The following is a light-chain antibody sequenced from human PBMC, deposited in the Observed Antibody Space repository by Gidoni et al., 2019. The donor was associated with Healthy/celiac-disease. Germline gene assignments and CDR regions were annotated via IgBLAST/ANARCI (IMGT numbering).Light chain of an antibody. V-gene: IGKV1-39*01. CDR3: QQSYSTPQT. J-gene: IGKJ1*01. CDR2: AAS. CDR1: QSISSY. Sequence: DIQITSSPSSLSASVGDRVTITCRASQSISSYLNWYQQKPGKAPKLLIYAASSLQSGVPSRFSGSGSGTDFTLTISSLQPEDFATYYCQQSYSTPQTFGQGTKVEIK.